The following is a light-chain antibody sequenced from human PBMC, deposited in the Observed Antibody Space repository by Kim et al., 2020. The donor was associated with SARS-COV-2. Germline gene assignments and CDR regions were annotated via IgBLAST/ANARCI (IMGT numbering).Light chain of an antibody. CDR1: SRDVGNYTL. Sequence: QSFTSSCTGTSRDVGNYTLVSWYQQRPGKAPKLIIFEVSKRPSGVSNRFSGSKSGDTASLTISGLQAEDESDYYCCSYAGSNTFVIFGGGTQLTVL. CDR2: EVS. J-gene: IGLJ2*01. CDR3: CSYAGSNTFVI. V-gene: IGLV2-23*02.